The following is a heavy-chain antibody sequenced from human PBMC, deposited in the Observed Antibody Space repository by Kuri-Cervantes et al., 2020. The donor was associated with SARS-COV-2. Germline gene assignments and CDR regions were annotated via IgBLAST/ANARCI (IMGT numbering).Heavy chain of an antibody. CDR3: ARDSSDWHMDNGMDV. D-gene: IGHD2-21*02. CDR1: GYTFSNYG. J-gene: IGHJ6*01. CDR2: ISAHNDNT. V-gene: IGHV1-18*01. Sequence: ASVKVSCKAYGYTFSNYGISWVRQAPGQGLEWMGWISAHNDNTHYAQKFQGRVTLTSVTSTSTAYMELRGLRSDDAAVCYCARDSSDWHMDNGMDVWGQGTTVTVSS.